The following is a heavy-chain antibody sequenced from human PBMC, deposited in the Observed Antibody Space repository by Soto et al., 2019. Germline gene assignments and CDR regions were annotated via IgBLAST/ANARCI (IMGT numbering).Heavy chain of an antibody. D-gene: IGHD4-17*01. Sequence: GASVKVSCKASGYTFTSYGISWVRQAPGQGLEWMGWINTHHRFTNYAQEFQGRVTMATDASTSTAYMELGSLRSDDTAIYYCVKSGGWLPRDYGIYMDVWGQGTTVTVSS. CDR3: VKSGGWLPRDYGIYMDV. CDR1: GYTFTSYG. J-gene: IGHJ6*02. V-gene: IGHV1-18*04. CDR2: INTHHRFT.